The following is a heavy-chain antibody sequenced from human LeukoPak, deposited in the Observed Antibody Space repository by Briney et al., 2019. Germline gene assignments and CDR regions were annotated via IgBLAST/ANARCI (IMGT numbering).Heavy chain of an antibody. D-gene: IGHD3-10*01. CDR3: ATDRMAYGSGSSEDH. Sequence: GGSLRLSCAASGFTFSNYAMSWVRHAPGKGLEWVSGINWNGGDTGYADSVTGRFTISRDNAKNSLYLQMNSLRAEDTALYYCATDRMAYGSGSSEDHWGQGTLVTVSS. V-gene: IGHV3-20*04. CDR2: INWNGGDT. CDR1: GFTFSNYA. J-gene: IGHJ4*02.